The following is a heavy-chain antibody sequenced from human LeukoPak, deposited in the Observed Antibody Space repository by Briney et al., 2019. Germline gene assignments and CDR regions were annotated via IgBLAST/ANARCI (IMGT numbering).Heavy chain of an antibody. CDR1: GFTFSDYY. V-gene: IGHV3-11*06. CDR3: ARGPRAFDI. CDR2: ISDSSGYT. J-gene: IGHJ3*02. Sequence: GGSLRLSCAASGFTFSDYYMSWIRQAPGKGLEWVSYISDSSGYTKDADSVKGRFTISRDNAKKSLYLQMNSLTAEDTAIYYCARGPRAFDIWGQGTMVTVSS.